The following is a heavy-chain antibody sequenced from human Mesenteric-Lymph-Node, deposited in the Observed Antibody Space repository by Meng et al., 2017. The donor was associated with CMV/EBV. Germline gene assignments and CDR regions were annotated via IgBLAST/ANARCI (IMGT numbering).Heavy chain of an antibody. CDR2: ISHNGDT. CDR3: ARILGRVFDY. J-gene: IGHJ4*02. CDR1: GGSFSGYY. Sequence: SETLSLTCAVYGGSFSGYYWTWIRQPPGQGLEWIGEISHNGDTTYNPSLKSRVTMSVDTSKNQFSLKLSSVTAADTAVYYCARILGRVFDYWGQGTLVTVSS. V-gene: IGHV4-34*01. D-gene: IGHD3/OR15-3a*01.